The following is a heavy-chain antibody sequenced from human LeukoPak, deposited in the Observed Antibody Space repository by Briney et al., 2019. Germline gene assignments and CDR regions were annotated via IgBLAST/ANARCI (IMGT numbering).Heavy chain of an antibody. CDR2: IYTSGTT. CDR3: ARGTAWGYYGSGSYYY. D-gene: IGHD3-10*01. CDR1: GDSISSYY. V-gene: IGHV4-4*07. J-gene: IGHJ4*02. Sequence: PSETLSLTCTVSGDSISSYYWNWIRQPAGKGLEWIGRIYTSGTTNYNPSLKSRVTMSVDTSKNQFSLKLSSVTAADTAVYYCARGTAWGYYGSGSYYYWGQGTLVTVSS.